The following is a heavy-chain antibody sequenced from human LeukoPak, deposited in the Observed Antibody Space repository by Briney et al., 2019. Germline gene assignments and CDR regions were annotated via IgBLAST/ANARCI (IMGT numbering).Heavy chain of an antibody. V-gene: IGHV4-59*02. D-gene: IGHD1-26*01. CDR2: IDYSGST. CDR1: GGTVSSYY. Sequence: SETLSLTCTVSGGTVSSYYWSWIRQPPGKGLEWIAYIDYSGSTNYNPSLKSRVTISVDASRNQFSLNLSSVTAADTAVYYCARDRRRELLHAFDIWGQGTMVTVSS. J-gene: IGHJ3*02. CDR3: ARDRRRELLHAFDI.